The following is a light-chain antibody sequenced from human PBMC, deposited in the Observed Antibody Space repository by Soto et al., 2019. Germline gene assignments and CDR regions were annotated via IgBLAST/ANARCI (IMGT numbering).Light chain of an antibody. CDR1: SGYVGTYSL. CDR3: CSYAGNKTVV. V-gene: IGLV2-14*02. J-gene: IGLJ3*02. Sequence: QSALAQPASVSGSPGQSITISCTGASGYVGTYSLVSWYQQHPGKAPKVVIYEGHKRPSGVPDRFSGSTSVNTASLTISGLQAEDEAVYYCCSYAGNKTVVFGGGTKLTVL. CDR2: EGH.